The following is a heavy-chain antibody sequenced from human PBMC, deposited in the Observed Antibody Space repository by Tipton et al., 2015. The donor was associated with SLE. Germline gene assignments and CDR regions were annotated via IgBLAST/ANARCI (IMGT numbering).Heavy chain of an antibody. CDR2: TWYDGSNK. D-gene: IGHD6-19*01. Sequence: SLRLSCAASGFSFSNYVMHWVRQAPGKGLEWVAVTWYDGSNKYYADSVKGRFTISRDNSKKTLYLQMHTVRAEDTAVYFCAKDQQWPSSIDYWGQGILVTVSS. CDR3: AKDQQWPSSIDY. J-gene: IGHJ4*02. V-gene: IGHV3-33*06. CDR1: GFSFSNYV.